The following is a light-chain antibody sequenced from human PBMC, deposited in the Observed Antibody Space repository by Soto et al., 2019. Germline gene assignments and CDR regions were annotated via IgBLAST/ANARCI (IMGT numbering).Light chain of an antibody. CDR1: QSISSD. Sequence: ETVMTQSPATLSVSPGERAALSCRASQSISSDLAWYQQKPGQAPRLLIYGPSTRATGIPARFSGSGSGTEFTLTITSLQSEDFAVYYCQQYNNWPLTFGGGTKVEIK. CDR3: QQYNNWPLT. V-gene: IGKV3-15*01. J-gene: IGKJ4*01. CDR2: GPS.